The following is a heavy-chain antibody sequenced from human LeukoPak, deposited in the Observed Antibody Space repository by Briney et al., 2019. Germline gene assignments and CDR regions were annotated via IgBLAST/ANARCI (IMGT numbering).Heavy chain of an antibody. CDR3: AKDAYYYDSSRPNYFDN. D-gene: IGHD3-22*01. CDR1: GFTFSSYG. CDR2: IRYDGSNK. Sequence: GGSLRLSCAASGFTFSSYGMHWVRQAPGKGLEWVAFIRYDGSNKYYADSVKGRFTISRDNSKNTLYLQMNSLRAEDTAVYYCAKDAYYYDSSRPNYFDNWGQGTLVTVSS. V-gene: IGHV3-30*02. J-gene: IGHJ4*02.